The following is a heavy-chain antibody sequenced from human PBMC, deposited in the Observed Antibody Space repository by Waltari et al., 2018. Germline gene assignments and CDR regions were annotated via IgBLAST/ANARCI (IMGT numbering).Heavy chain of an antibody. Sequence: QVQLVQSGAEVKKPGASVKVSCKASGSTFTGYYMHWVRQAPGQGLAWRGWINPNSGGTNYAQKFQGRVTMTRDTSISTAYMELSRLRSDDTAVYYCARSTYYYGSGSYYILDYWGQGTLVTVSS. CDR3: ARSTYYYGSGSYYILDY. CDR1: GSTFTGYY. D-gene: IGHD3-10*01. CDR2: INPNSGGT. J-gene: IGHJ4*02. V-gene: IGHV1-2*02.